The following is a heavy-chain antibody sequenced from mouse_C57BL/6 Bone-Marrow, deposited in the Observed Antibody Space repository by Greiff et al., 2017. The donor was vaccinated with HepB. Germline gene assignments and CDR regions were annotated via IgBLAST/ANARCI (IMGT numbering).Heavy chain of an antibody. CDR1: GFTFSSYG. Sequence: EVKLMESGGDLVKPGGSLKLSCAASGFTFSSYGMSWVRQTPDKRLEWVATISSGGSYTYYPDSVKGRFTISRENAKNTLYLQMCRLKSEDTAMYYCSRHALLCPLAMDYWGQGTSVTVSS. CDR2: ISSGGSYT. CDR3: SRHALLCPLAMDY. D-gene: IGHD2-10*01. J-gene: IGHJ4*01. V-gene: IGHV5-6*01.